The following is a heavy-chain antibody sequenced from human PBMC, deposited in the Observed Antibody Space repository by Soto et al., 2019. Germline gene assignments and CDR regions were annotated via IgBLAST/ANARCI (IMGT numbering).Heavy chain of an antibody. CDR3: AKARYSGSYADFDY. V-gene: IGHV3-9*01. Sequence: EVQLVESGGGLVQPGRSLRLSCAASGFTFDDYAMHWVGQAPGKGLEWVSGISWNSGSIGYADSVKGRFTISRDNAKNSLYLQMNSLRADDTASYYCAKARYSGSYADFDYWGQGTLVTVSS. D-gene: IGHD1-26*01. J-gene: IGHJ4*02. CDR1: GFTFDDYA. CDR2: ISWNSGSI.